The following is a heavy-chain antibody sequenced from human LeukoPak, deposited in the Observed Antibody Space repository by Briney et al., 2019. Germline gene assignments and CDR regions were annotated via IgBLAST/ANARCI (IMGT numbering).Heavy chain of an antibody. Sequence: SETLSLTCSVSGGSIGSHHWNWIRQPSGKGLEWIGIVFNNGGTKHNPSLKSRVAISVDTSKNQFALKLSSMTAADTAVYYCVASYGGYVLDYWGQGALVIVSS. CDR2: VFNNGGT. J-gene: IGHJ4*02. CDR1: GGSIGSHH. CDR3: VASYGGYVLDY. V-gene: IGHV4-59*11. D-gene: IGHD5-12*01.